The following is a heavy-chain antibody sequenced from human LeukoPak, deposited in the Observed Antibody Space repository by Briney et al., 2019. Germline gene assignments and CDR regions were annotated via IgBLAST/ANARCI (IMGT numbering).Heavy chain of an antibody. CDR3: ARYYYDSSGYPYYFDY. J-gene: IGHJ4*02. D-gene: IGHD3-22*01. V-gene: IGHV1-2*04. CDR2: INPNSGGT. CDR1: GYTFTGYY. Sequence: ASVKVSCKASGYTFTGYYMHWVRQAPGQGLEWMGWINPNSGGTNYAQKFQGWVTMTRDTSISTAYMELSRLRSDDTAVYYCARYYYDSSGYPYYFDYWGQGTLVTVSS.